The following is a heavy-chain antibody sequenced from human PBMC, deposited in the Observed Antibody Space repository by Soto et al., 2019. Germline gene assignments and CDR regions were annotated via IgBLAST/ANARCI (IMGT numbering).Heavy chain of an antibody. Sequence: QVQLVESGGGVVQPGTSLRLSCAASGFAFSYHGIHWVRQAPGKGLEWVAVTWSGGRGEYYADSVRGRFTISRDNSKTTVYLQMNSLRVEDTAVYYCAKDDDTSSHYSLLDFRGQGTLVTASS. CDR2: TWSGGRGE. V-gene: IGHV3-33*06. D-gene: IGHD3-22*01. CDR1: GFAFSYHG. CDR3: AKDDDTSSHYSLLDF. J-gene: IGHJ4*02.